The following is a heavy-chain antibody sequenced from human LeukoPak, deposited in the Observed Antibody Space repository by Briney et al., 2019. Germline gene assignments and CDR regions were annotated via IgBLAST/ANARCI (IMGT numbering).Heavy chain of an antibody. Sequence: GGSLRLSCAASGFIVSSNYMSWVRQAPGKGLEWVSVIYSGGSTYYADSVKGRFTISRDNSKNTLYLQMNSLRAEDTAVYYCARVCRRSGGAFFDYWGQGTLVTVSS. D-gene: IGHD2-15*01. V-gene: IGHV3-66*01. CDR2: IYSGGST. J-gene: IGHJ4*02. CDR1: GFIVSSNY. CDR3: ARVCRRSGGAFFDY.